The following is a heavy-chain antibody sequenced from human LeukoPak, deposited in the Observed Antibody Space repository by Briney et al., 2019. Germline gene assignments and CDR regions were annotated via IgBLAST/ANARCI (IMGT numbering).Heavy chain of an antibody. CDR3: AREASSDNLLGYFDY. J-gene: IGHJ4*02. CDR1: GYTFTGYF. Sequence: ASVKVSCKASGYTFTGYFMHWVRQAPGQGLEWLGWINPKSGGTNFAQKFQGRVTLTRDTSINTVYMELSRLRSDDTAVYYCAREASSDNLLGYFDYWGQGSLVTVSS. CDR2: INPKSGGT. D-gene: IGHD3-3*02. V-gene: IGHV1-2*02.